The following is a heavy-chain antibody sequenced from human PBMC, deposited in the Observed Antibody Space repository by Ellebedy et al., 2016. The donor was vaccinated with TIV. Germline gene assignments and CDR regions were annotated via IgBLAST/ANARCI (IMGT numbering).Heavy chain of an antibody. D-gene: IGHD2/OR15-2a*01. CDR1: GFTFSDHY. CDR2: TRNKASSYTT. CDR3: TRVTSTYHFDY. J-gene: IGHJ4*02. V-gene: IGHV3-72*01. Sequence: GESLKISCAASGFTFSDHYMDWVRQAPGKGLEWVGRTRNKASSYTTEYAASVKGRFTISRDDSKNSLYLQMNSLETEDTAVYYCTRVTSTYHFDYWGQGTLVTVSS.